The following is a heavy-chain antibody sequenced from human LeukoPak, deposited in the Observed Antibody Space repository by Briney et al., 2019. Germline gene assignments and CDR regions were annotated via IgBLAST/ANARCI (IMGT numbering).Heavy chain of an antibody. V-gene: IGHV3-7*01. CDR3: TRRLDD. CDR2: IKHDESEK. J-gene: IGHJ4*02. Sequence: GGSLRLSCAASGFSFNSDWMDWVRQAPGKGLEWVANIKHDESEKNYLDSVKGRFTISRDNAQNSLYLQMSGLRVEDTAVYYCTRRLDDWGQGTLVTVSS. CDR1: GFSFNSDW. D-gene: IGHD3-16*01.